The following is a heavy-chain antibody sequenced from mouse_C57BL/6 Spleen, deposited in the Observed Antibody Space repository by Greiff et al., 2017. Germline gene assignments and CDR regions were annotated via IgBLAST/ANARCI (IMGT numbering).Heavy chain of an antibody. CDR3: ARNPSSSLFDY. J-gene: IGHJ2*01. CDR1: GFTFSSYG. Sequence: DVHLVESGGDLVKPGGSLKLSCAASGFTFSSYGMSWVRQTPDKRLEWVATISSGGSYTYYPDSVKGRFTISRDNAKNTLYLQMSSLKSEDTAMYYCARNPSSSLFDYWGQGTTLTVSS. V-gene: IGHV5-6*01. D-gene: IGHD1-1*01. CDR2: ISSGGSYT.